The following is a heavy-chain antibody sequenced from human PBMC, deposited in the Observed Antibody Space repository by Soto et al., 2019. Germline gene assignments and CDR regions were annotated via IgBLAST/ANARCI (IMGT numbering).Heavy chain of an antibody. CDR1: GGTFSSYA. CDR2: IIPIFGTA. V-gene: IGHV1-69*13. Sequence: SVKVSCKASGGTFSSYAISWVRQAPGQGLEWMGGIIPIFGTANYAQKFQGRVTITADESTSTAYMELSSLRSEDTAVYYCARGAYDILTGYYDYYYYGMDVWGQGTTVTVSS. CDR3: ARGAYDILTGYYDYYYYGMDV. D-gene: IGHD3-9*01. J-gene: IGHJ6*02.